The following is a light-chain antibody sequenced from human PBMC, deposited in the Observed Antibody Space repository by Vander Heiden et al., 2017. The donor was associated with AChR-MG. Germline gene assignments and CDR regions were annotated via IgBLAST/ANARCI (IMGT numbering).Light chain of an antibody. Sequence: QSALTQPASVSGSPGQSITISCAGTSSDVGGPNYVSWYQQHPGKAPKLLIYDVTKRPSGFSNRFSGSRSGNTASLSISGLQAEDEADYYCSSYINRTTVFGGGTKVTVL. CDR3: SSYINRTTV. CDR2: DVT. V-gene: IGLV2-14*01. J-gene: IGLJ3*02. CDR1: SSDVGGPNY.